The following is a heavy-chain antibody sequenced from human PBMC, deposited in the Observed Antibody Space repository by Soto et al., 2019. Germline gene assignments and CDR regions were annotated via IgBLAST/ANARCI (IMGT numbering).Heavy chain of an antibody. V-gene: IGHV3-30-3*01. Sequence: GGSLRLSCAASGFTFSSYAMHWVRQAPGKGLEWVAVMSYDGSNKYYADSVKSRFTISRDNSKNTLYLQMNSLRAEDTAVYYCARDQGGQFYDFWSGSPGGYWGQGTLVTVSS. CDR3: ARDQGGQFYDFWSGSPGGY. J-gene: IGHJ4*02. CDR1: GFTFSSYA. D-gene: IGHD3-3*01. CDR2: MSYDGSNK.